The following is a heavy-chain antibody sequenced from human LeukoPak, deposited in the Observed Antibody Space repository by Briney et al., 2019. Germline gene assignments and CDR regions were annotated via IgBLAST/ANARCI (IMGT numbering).Heavy chain of an antibody. CDR3: ASPGGYSSGWFFDY. J-gene: IGHJ4*02. Sequence: QPGGSLRLSCAACGFTFSSYGMHWVRQAPGKGLEWVAVISYDGSNQYYADSVKGRFTISRDNSKNTLYMQMNSLRAEDTAVYYCASPGGYSSGWFFDYWGQGTLVTVSS. CDR1: GFTFSSYG. CDR2: ISYDGSNQ. D-gene: IGHD6-19*01. V-gene: IGHV3-30*03.